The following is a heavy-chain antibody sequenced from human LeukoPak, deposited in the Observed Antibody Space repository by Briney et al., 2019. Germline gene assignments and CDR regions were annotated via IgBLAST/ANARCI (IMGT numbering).Heavy chain of an antibody. CDR2: IYASGSS. J-gene: IGHJ3*02. D-gene: IGHD2-15*01. Sequence: SETLSLTCTVSGGSISSGRYYWSWIRKPAGKGLEWIGHIYASGSSNYNPSLKSRVTISVDTSKNRFSLNLSSVTAADTAVYYCARDWGLLATSGRGALDIWGQGTMVTVSS. V-gene: IGHV4-61*09. CDR1: GGSISSGRYY. CDR3: ARDWGLLATSGRGALDI.